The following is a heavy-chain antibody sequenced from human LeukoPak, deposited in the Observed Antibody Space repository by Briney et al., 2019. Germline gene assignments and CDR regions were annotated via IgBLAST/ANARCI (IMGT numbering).Heavy chain of an antibody. Sequence: ASVKVSCKASGYTFTSYYMHGVRQAPGQGLEGMGIINPSGGRTSYAQKFQGRVTMTRDTSTSTGYMELSSLRSEHTAVYYCARDFAQYYDFWSGHDNWFDPWGQGTLVTVSS. CDR3: ARDFAQYYDFWSGHDNWFDP. V-gene: IGHV1-46*01. CDR2: INPSGGRT. J-gene: IGHJ5*02. D-gene: IGHD3-3*01. CDR1: GYTFTSYY.